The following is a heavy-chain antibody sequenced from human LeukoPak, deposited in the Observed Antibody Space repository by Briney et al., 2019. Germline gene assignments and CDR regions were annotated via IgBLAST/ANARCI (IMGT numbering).Heavy chain of an antibody. J-gene: IGHJ6*04. Sequence: GASVKVSCKASGYTFTSHGISWVRQAPGQGLEWMGWISAYNGNTNYAQKLQGRVTMTTDTSTSTAYMELRSLGSDDTAVYYCARGWVRGVIAYYYYGMDVWGKGTTVTVSS. CDR3: ARGWVRGVIAYYYYGMDV. D-gene: IGHD3-10*01. CDR2: ISAYNGNT. V-gene: IGHV1-18*04. CDR1: GYTFTSHG.